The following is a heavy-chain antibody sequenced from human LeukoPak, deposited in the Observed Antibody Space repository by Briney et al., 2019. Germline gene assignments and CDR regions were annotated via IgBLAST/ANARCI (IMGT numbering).Heavy chain of an antibody. Sequence: GASVKVSCKASGYTFTSYGISRVRQAPGQGLEWMGWISAYNGNTNYAQKLQGRVTMTTDTSTSTAYMELRSLRSDDTAVYYCARDKGIAARLVVPGFDYWGQGTLVTVSS. V-gene: IGHV1-18*01. CDR3: ARDKGIAARLVVPGFDY. J-gene: IGHJ4*02. CDR2: ISAYNGNT. D-gene: IGHD6-6*01. CDR1: GYTFTSYG.